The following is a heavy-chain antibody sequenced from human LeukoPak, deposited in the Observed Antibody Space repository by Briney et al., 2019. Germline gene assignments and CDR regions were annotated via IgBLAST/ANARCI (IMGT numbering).Heavy chain of an antibody. CDR2: MNPNSGNT. Sequence: ASVKVSCKASGYTFTSYDINWVRQATGQGLEWMGWMNPNSGNTGYAQKFQGRVTMTRNTSISTAYMELSSLRSEDTAVYYCARGCLYYDIFSYPPSCVGMDVWGQGTTVTVSS. J-gene: IGHJ6*02. CDR1: GYTFTSYD. D-gene: IGHD3-9*01. CDR3: ARGCLYYDIFSYPPSCVGMDV. V-gene: IGHV1-8*01.